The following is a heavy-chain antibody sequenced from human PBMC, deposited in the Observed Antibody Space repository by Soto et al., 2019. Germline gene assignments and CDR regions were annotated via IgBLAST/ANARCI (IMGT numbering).Heavy chain of an antibody. J-gene: IGHJ6*02. Sequence: GGSLRLSCAASGFTFGSYWMSWVGQAPGKGLEWVANIKQDGSEKYYVDSVKGRFTISRDNSKNTLYLQMNSLRAEDTAVYYCAKALSSSPINYGMDVWGQGTTVTVSS. V-gene: IGHV3-7*03. CDR3: AKALSSSPINYGMDV. CDR1: GFTFGSYW. CDR2: IKQDGSEK. D-gene: IGHD6-13*01.